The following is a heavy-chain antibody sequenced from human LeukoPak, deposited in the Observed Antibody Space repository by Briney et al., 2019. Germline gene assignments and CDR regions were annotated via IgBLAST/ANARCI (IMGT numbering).Heavy chain of an antibody. CDR2: IKQDESRT. V-gene: IGHV3-7*01. J-gene: IGHJ4*02. D-gene: IGHD2-21*02. CDR1: GFTFSNYW. Sequence: GGSLRLSCVASGFTFSNYWMSWVRQAPGKGLEWVANIKQDESRTYYMDSVKGRFTISRDNAKNSLYLQMNSLRAEDTAVYYYARDASLYRDGDTWYWAFDFWGRGTLLTVSS. CDR3: ARDASLYRDGDTWYWAFDF.